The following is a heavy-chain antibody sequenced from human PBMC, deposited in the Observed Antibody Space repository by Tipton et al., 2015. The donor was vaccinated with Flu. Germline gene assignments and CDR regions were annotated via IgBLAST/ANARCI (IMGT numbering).Heavy chain of an antibody. D-gene: IGHD3-9*01. CDR3: ARGRLTFRGYMDV. V-gene: IGHV4-59*01. J-gene: IGHJ6*03. CDR2: IYYSGST. Sequence: TLSLTCTVSGGSISSYYWSWIRQPPGKGLEWIGYIYYSGSTNYNPSLKSRVTISVDTSKNQFSLKLSSVTAADTAVYYCARGRLTFRGYMDVWGKGTTVTVSS. CDR1: GGSISSYY.